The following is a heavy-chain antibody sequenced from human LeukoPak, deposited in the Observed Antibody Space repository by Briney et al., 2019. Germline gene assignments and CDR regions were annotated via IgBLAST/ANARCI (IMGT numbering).Heavy chain of an antibody. J-gene: IGHJ4*02. V-gene: IGHV3-23*01. CDR1: GFTFSSYA. CDR2: ISGSGSST. Sequence: PGGSLRLSCAASGFTFSSYAMSWVRQAPGKGLEWVSAISGSGSSTYYADSVKGRFTISRDNSKNTLYLQMNSLRAEDTAVYYCAKETLDYSNVGSYFDYWGQGTLVTVSS. D-gene: IGHD4-11*01. CDR3: AKETLDYSNVGSYFDY.